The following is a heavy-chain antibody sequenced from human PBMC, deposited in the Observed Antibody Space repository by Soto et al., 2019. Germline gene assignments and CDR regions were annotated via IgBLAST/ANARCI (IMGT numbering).Heavy chain of an antibody. V-gene: IGHV3-23*01. CDR3: AKDPVPQLLHSWWFDP. Sequence: EVQLLESVGGLVQPGGSLRRSCAASGFAFGAYAMTWVRQAPGKGLEWVSVIIGAGGNTYYADSVKGRFTVSRDNSKKMLYLGMNSLSVEDTAIYYGAKDPVPQLLHSWWFDPWGQGTRVTVSS. D-gene: IGHD2-2*01. J-gene: IGHJ5*02. CDR2: IIGAGGNT. CDR1: GFAFGAYA.